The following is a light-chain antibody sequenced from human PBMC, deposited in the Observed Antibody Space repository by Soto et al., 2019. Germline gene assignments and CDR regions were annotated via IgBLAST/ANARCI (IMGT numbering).Light chain of an antibody. J-gene: IGLJ2*01. CDR2: DVS. CDR3: SSYTSTSNPVV. Sequence: QSALTQPASVSGSPGQSITISCTGTSSDVGGYNYVSWYQHHPGKAPKLIIYDVSNRPSGVSNRFSGSKSANTASLTISGLQAEDEADYFCSSYTSTSNPVVFGGGTQLTVL. CDR1: SSDVGGYNY. V-gene: IGLV2-14*03.